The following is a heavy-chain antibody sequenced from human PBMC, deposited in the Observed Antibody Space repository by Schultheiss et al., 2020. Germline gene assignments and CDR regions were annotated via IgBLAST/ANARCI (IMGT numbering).Heavy chain of an antibody. CDR3: ARELENFDY. Sequence: GGSLRLSCAASGFTFSSYWMHWVRQAPGKGLEWVSAISGSGGSTYYADSVKGRFTISRDNAKNSLYLQMNSLSAEDTAVYYCARELENFDYWGQGTLVTVSS. D-gene: IGHD3-3*01. J-gene: IGHJ4*02. CDR1: GFTFSSYW. V-gene: IGHV3-21*04. CDR2: ISGSGGST.